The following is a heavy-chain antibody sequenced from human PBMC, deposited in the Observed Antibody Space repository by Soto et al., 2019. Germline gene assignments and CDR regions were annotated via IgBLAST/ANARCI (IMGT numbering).Heavy chain of an antibody. Sequence: GGSLRLSCATSGIIFTGYDMHWVRQARGKGLEWVSRIATGGDTYYSGSVKGRFIISRDSAKNSVYLQMNNLRAGDTAVYYCARAALPSTSLYGMDVWGQGTTVTVSS. J-gene: IGHJ6*02. CDR2: IATGGDT. CDR1: GIIFTGYD. D-gene: IGHD3-3*02. V-gene: IGHV3-13*01. CDR3: ARAALPSTSLYGMDV.